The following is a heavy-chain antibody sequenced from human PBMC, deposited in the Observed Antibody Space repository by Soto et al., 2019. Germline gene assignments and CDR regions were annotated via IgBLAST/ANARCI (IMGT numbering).Heavy chain of an antibody. D-gene: IGHD1-26*01. CDR2: TRNKANSYAT. CDR3: ARDSGGSYDY. J-gene: IGHJ4*02. Sequence: EVQLVESGGGLVQPGGSLRLSCAASGFTFGDYYMDWVRQVPGKGLEWIGRTRNKANSYATEYVASVKGRFTIYRDDSKDSMYLQMNTLKTEDTAGYYCARDSGGSYDYWGQGALVIVSS. CDR1: GFTFGDYY. V-gene: IGHV3-72*01.